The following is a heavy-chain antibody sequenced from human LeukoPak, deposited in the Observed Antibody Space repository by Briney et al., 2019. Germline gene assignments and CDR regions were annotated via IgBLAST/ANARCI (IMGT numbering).Heavy chain of an antibody. CDR3: AIYDSSGYYYV. D-gene: IGHD3-22*01. V-gene: IGHV1-18*04. J-gene: IGHJ4*02. Sequence: ASVKVSCKASGYTFTGYYMHWVRQAPGQGLEWMGWISAYNGNTNYAQKLQGRVTMTTDTSTSTAYMELRSLRSDDTAVYYCAIYDSSGYYYVWGQGTLVTVSS. CDR2: ISAYNGNT. CDR1: GYTFTGYY.